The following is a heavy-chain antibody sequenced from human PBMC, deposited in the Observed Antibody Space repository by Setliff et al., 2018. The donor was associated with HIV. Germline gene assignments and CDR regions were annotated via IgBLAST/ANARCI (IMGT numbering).Heavy chain of an antibody. CDR2: ISSSSSYI. CDR3: ARLYDRYDDSGYYHPVQALSY. V-gene: IGHV3-21*01. CDR1: GFTFSSYS. D-gene: IGHD3-3*01. J-gene: IGHJ4*02. Sequence: GGSLRLSCAASGFTFSSYSMNWVRQAPGKGLEWVSSISSSSSYIYYADSVKGRFTISRDNAKNSLYLQMNSLRAEDTGVYYCARLYDRYDDSGYYHPVQALSYWGQGAQVTVYS.